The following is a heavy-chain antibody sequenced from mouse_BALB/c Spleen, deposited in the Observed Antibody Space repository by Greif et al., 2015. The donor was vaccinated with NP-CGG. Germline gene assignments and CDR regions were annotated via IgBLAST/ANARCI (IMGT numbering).Heavy chain of an antibody. D-gene: IGHD3-3*01. Sequence: VLLVASGPGLVAPSQSLSITCTVSGFSLTSYGVHWVRQPPGKGLEWLGVIWAGGSTNYNSALMSRLSISKDNSKSQVFLKMNSLQTDDTARYYWASGGGTDDFDYGGQGTTRTVSS. V-gene: IGHV2-9*02. CDR1: GFSLTSYG. J-gene: IGHJ2*01. CDR2: IWAGGST. CDR3: ASGGGTDDFDY.